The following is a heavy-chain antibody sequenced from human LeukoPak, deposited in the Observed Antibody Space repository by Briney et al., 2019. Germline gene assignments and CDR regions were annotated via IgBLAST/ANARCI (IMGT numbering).Heavy chain of an antibody. CDR1: GFSFSSYA. J-gene: IGHJ4*02. V-gene: IGHV3-33*01. Sequence: GGSLRLSCAASGFSFSSYAMHWVRQAPGKGLEGVAVIWYDGSNKNYVDSVKGRFTISRDNAKNSLYLHMNSLRDEDTAVYYCARDVGPTVQPTPVDFWGQGTLVTVYS. D-gene: IGHD4-17*01. CDR2: IWYDGSNK. CDR3: ARDVGPTVQPTPVDF.